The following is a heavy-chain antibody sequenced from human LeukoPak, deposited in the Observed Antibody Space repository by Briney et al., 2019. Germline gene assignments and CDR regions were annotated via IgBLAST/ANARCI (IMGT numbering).Heavy chain of an antibody. V-gene: IGHV3-53*01. J-gene: IGHJ3*02. CDR3: AKARGAVAGYISRDAFDI. CDR1: GFTVSSNY. CDR2: IYSGGST. Sequence: GGSLRLSCAASGFTVSSNYMSWVRQAPGKGLEWVSVIYSGGSTYYADSVKGRFTISRDNSKNTLYLQMNSLRAEDTAVYYCAKARGAVAGYISRDAFDIWGQGTMVTVSS. D-gene: IGHD6-19*01.